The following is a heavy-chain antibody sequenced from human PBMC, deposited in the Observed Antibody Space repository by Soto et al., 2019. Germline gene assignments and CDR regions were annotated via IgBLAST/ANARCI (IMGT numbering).Heavy chain of an antibody. CDR2: ISSNGGST. V-gene: IGHV3-64*01. J-gene: IGHJ4*02. CDR1: GFTFSSYA. Sequence: GGSLRLSCAASGFTFSSYAMHWVRQAPGKGLEYVSAISSNGGSTYYAYSVKGRFTISRDNSKNTLYLQMSSLRAEDRAVYYCAKADYVRSGYFDYWGQGTLVTVSS. D-gene: IGHD3-22*01. CDR3: AKADYVRSGYFDY.